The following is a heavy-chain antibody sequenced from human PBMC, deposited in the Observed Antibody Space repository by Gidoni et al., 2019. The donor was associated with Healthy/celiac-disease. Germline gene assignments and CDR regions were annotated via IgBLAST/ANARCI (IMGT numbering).Heavy chain of an antibody. CDR1: GGSFSGYY. CDR2: INHSGST. J-gene: IGHJ6*02. CDR3: ARRPRGGYYGSGSYSSRGMDV. D-gene: IGHD3-10*01. V-gene: IGHV4-34*01. Sequence: QVQLQQWGAGLLKPSATLSLTCAVYGGSFSGYYWSWIRQPPGKGLEWIGEINHSGSTNYNPSIKSRVTISVDTAKNQFSLKLSSVTAADTAVYYCARRPRGGYYGSGSYSSRGMDVWGQGTTVTVSS.